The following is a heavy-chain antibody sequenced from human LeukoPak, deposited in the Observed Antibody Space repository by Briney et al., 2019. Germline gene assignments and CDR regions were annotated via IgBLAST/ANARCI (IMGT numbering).Heavy chain of an antibody. CDR2: ISYDGSNK. D-gene: IGHD2-8*02. CDR1: GFSFNTYA. Sequence: PGVSLRLSCAASGFSFNTYAMHWVRQAPGKGLEWVAVISYDGSNKYYADSVKGRFAISRDNSKNTLYLQVNSLRAEDTAAYYCARGVLTGGTYFAYWGQGTLVTVSS. CDR3: ARGVLTGGTYFAY. J-gene: IGHJ4*02. V-gene: IGHV3-30*09.